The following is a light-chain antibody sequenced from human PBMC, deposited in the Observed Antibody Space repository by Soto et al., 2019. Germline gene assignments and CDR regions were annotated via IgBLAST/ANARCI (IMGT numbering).Light chain of an antibody. J-gene: IGLJ2*01. CDR3: CSYATPRL. CDR2: EVS. CDR1: SSDVGSYNL. V-gene: IGLV2-23*02. Sequence: QSALTQPASVSGSPGQSITISCTGTSSDVGSYNLVSWYQQHPGKAPKLITYEVSERPSGVSHRFSGSKSGNTASLTISGLQAEDEADYYCCSYATPRLFGGGTKLTVL.